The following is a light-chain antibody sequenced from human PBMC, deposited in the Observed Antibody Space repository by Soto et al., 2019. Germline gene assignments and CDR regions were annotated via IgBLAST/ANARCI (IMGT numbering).Light chain of an antibody. J-gene: IGLJ3*02. V-gene: IGLV2-23*01. Sequence: QSALTQPASVSGSPGQSITISCTGTSSDVGSYNLVSWCQQHPGKAPKLMIYKGSKRPSGVSNRFSGSKSGNTASLTVSGLQAEDEAHYYCCSYARSSTSVFGGGTKVTVL. CDR3: CSYARSSTSV. CDR2: KGS. CDR1: SSDVGSYNL.